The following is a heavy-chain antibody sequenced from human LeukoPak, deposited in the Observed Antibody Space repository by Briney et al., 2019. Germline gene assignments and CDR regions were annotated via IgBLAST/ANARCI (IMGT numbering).Heavy chain of an antibody. CDR2: ISGSGGST. CDR3: AKEEGSYYDSSGYHHDAFDI. Sequence: PGGSLRLSCAASGFTFSSYAMRWVRQAPGKGLEWVSAISGSGGSTYYADSVKGRFTISRDNSKNTLYLQMNSLRAEDTAVYYCAKEEGSYYDSSGYHHDAFDIWGQGTMVTVSS. D-gene: IGHD3-22*01. CDR1: GFTFSSYA. J-gene: IGHJ3*02. V-gene: IGHV3-23*01.